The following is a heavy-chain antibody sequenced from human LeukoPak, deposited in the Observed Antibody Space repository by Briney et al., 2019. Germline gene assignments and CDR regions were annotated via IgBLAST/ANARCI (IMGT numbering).Heavy chain of an antibody. CDR2: ISSSSCYI. Sequence: GGSLRLSCAASGFTFSSYSMNWVRQAPGKGLEWVSSISSSSCYIYYADSAKGRFTISRDNAKNSLYLQMNTLRAEDTAVYYCARNPPYYYGSGSYDENWFDPWGQGTLVTVSS. V-gene: IGHV3-21*01. CDR1: GFTFSSYS. D-gene: IGHD3-10*01. J-gene: IGHJ5*02. CDR3: ARNPPYYYGSGSYDENWFDP.